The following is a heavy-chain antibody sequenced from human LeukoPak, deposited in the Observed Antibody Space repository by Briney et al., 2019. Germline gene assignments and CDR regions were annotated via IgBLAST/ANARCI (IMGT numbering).Heavy chain of an antibody. D-gene: IGHD6-13*01. CDR3: ARAYSSSWDKTYNWFDP. J-gene: IGHJ5*02. CDR2: IIPIFGIA. Sequence: SVKVSCKASGATFSSYAISWVRQAPGQGLEWMGRIIPIFGIANYAQKFQGRVTITADKSTSTAYMELSSLRSEDTAVYYCARAYSSSWDKTYNWFDPWGQGTLVTVSS. V-gene: IGHV1-69*04. CDR1: GATFSSYA.